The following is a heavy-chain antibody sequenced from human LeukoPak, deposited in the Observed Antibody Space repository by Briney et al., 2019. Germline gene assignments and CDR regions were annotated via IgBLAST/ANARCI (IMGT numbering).Heavy chain of an antibody. CDR2: NNTNTGNP. Sequence: ASVKVSCKASGYTFTSYTMNGVRQAPGQGLEWGGWNNTNTGNPTYAQGFTGRFVFPLGTSVSTAYLQISSLKAEDTAVYYCARVGCSGGSCYSFYYYYMDVWGKGTTVTVS. V-gene: IGHV7-4-1*02. CDR3: ARVGCSGGSCYSFYYYYMDV. CDR1: GYTFTSYT. J-gene: IGHJ6*03. D-gene: IGHD2-15*01.